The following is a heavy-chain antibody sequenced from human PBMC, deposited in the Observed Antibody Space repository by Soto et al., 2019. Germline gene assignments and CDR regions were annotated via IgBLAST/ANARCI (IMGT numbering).Heavy chain of an antibody. D-gene: IGHD1-7*01. CDR3: ARVGGATGTTLYAFDI. CDR2: INSDGSST. J-gene: IGHJ3*02. CDR1: GFTFSSYW. Sequence: GGSLRLSCAASGFTFSSYWMHWVRQAPGKGLVWVSRINSDGSSTSYADSVKGRFTISRDNAKNTLYLQMNSLRAEDTAVYYCARVGGATGTTLYAFDIWGQGTMVTVSS. V-gene: IGHV3-74*01.